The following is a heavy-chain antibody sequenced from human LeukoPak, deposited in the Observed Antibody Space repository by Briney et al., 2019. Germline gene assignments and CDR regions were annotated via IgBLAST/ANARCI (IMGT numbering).Heavy chain of an antibody. V-gene: IGHV1-69*05. CDR1: GGTFSSYA. CDR3: ARNGIYDSGLDP. CDR2: IIPIFGTA. D-gene: IGHD3-10*01. J-gene: IGHJ5*02. Sequence: SVKVSCKASGGTFSSYAISWVRQAPGQGLEWMGGIIPIFGTANYAQKFQGRVTITTDESTSTAYMELSSLRSEDTAVYYCARNGIYDSGLDPWGQGTLVTVSS.